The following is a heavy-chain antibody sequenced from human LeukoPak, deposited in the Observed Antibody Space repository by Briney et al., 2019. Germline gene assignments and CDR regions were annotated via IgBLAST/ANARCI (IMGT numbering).Heavy chain of an antibody. D-gene: IGHD6-13*01. Sequence: GGSLRLSCAASGFTFSSYGMHWVRQAPGKGPEWVAVIWYDGSNKYYADSVKGRFTISRDNSKNTLYLQMNSLRAEDTAVYYCARDRYSSSWYLDYWGQGTLVTVSS. J-gene: IGHJ4*02. CDR3: ARDRYSSSWYLDY. V-gene: IGHV3-33*01. CDR1: GFTFSSYG. CDR2: IWYDGSNK.